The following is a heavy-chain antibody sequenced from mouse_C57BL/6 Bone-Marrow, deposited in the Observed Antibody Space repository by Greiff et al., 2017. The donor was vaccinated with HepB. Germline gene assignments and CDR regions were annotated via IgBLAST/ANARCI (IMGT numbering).Heavy chain of an antibody. CDR1: GYTFTSYW. CDR3: ASYYYGSRDY. Sequence: QVQLQQPGAELVRPGTSVKLSCKASGYTFTSYWMHWVKQRPGQGLEWIGVIDPSDSYTNYNQKFKGKATLTVDTSSSTAYMQLSSLTSEDSAVYYCASYYYGSRDYWGQGTTLTVSS. V-gene: IGHV1-59*01. CDR2: IDPSDSYT. J-gene: IGHJ2*01. D-gene: IGHD1-1*01.